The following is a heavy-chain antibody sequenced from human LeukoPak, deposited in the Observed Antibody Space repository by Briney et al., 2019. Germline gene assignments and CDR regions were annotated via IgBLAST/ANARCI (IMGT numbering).Heavy chain of an antibody. V-gene: IGHV4-34*01. CDR1: GGSFSGYY. CDR2: INHSGST. J-gene: IGHJ4*02. CDR3: ARVTAARRGVDY. D-gene: IGHD6-6*01. Sequence: SETLSLTCAVYGGSFSGYYWSWLRQPPGKGLEGIGEINHSGSTNYNPSLKSRVTISVDTSKNQFSLKLSSVTAADTAVYYCARVTAARRGVDYWGQGTLVTVSS.